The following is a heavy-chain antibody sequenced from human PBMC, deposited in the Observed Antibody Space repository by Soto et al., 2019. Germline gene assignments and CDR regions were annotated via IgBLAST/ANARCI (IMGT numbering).Heavy chain of an antibody. D-gene: IGHD6-6*01. CDR2: IHPRGGST. Sequence: ASVKVSCKASGCTFTAYFMHWVRQAPGQGLEWMGIIHPRGGSTNYAQRFQGRVAMTWDTSTSTVYMELSSLRSDDTAVYYCARAPYSSSSFFFHYWGPGTPGTVSS. V-gene: IGHV1-46*01. CDR3: ARAPYSSSSFFFHY. J-gene: IGHJ4*01. CDR1: GCTFTAYF.